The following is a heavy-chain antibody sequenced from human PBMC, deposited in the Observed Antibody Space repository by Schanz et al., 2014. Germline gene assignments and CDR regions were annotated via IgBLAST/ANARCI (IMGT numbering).Heavy chain of an antibody. D-gene: IGHD1-26*01. Sequence: QVQLVESGGGVVQPGRSLRLSCAASGFIFSNYGMHWVRQAPGKGLEWVSSISGDHRNTFYADSVKGRFTISRDNSKNTLFLQMNSLRAEDAAVYYCARDFHSYGPHLDYWGQGSLVTVSS. CDR3: ARDFHSYGPHLDY. CDR1: GFIFSNYG. V-gene: IGHV3-NL1*01. CDR2: ISGDHRNT. J-gene: IGHJ4*02.